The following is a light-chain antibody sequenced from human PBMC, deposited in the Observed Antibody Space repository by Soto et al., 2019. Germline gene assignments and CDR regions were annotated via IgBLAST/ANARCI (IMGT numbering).Light chain of an antibody. CDR3: SSYTSSNTFV. J-gene: IGLJ1*01. V-gene: IGLV2-14*01. CDR2: DVS. Sequence: QSVLAQPASVSGSPGQSIAISCTGTSSDVGRYNYVSWFQQHPGKAPKLMIYDVSNRPSGVSDRFSGSKSGNTASLTISGLRVEEGVVYYCSSYTSSNTFVLETGTKATVL. CDR1: SSDVGRYNY.